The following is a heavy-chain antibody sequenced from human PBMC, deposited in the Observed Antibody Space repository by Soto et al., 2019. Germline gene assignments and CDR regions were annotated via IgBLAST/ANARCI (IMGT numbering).Heavy chain of an antibody. CDR2: IYYSGST. CDR1: GGSISSYY. Sequence: SDTLSLTCTVSGGSISSYYWSWIRQPPGKGLEWIGYIYYSGSTNYNPSLKSRVTISVDTSKNQFSLKLSSVTAADTAVYYCARGGWFGELTYYYYGMDVWGQGTTVTVSS. CDR3: ARGGWFGELTYYYYGMDV. V-gene: IGHV4-59*01. D-gene: IGHD3-10*01. J-gene: IGHJ6*02.